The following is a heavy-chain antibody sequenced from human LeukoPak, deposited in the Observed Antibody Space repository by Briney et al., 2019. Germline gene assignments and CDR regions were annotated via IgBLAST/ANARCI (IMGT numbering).Heavy chain of an antibody. CDR3: AKDIRLLWFGEGCFDY. CDR1: GFTFDDYA. D-gene: IGHD3-10*01. Sequence: GGSLRLSCAASGFTFDDYAMPWVRQAPGKGLEWVPLISGDGGSTYYADSVKGRFTISRDNSKNSLYLQMNSLRTEDTALYYCAKDIRLLWFGEGCFDYWGQGTLVTVSS. J-gene: IGHJ4*02. V-gene: IGHV3-43*02. CDR2: ISGDGGST.